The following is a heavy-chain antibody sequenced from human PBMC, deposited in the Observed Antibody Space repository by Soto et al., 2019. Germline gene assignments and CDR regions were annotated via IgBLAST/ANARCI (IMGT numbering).Heavy chain of an antibody. CDR1: GFTFDDYT. CDR3: AQSLGNFAYSAYSPMDS. V-gene: IGHV3-9*01. Sequence: EIQLVESGGGLIQPGGSRRLSCTASGFTFDDYTMYWVRQAPGKGLEWVSGITWNSDKIDYADSVKGRFSISRDNAKNSLYLQMDSLTTADTATYYCAQSLGNFAYSAYSPMDSWGQGTLVTVSS. D-gene: IGHD4-4*01. CDR2: ITWNSDKI. J-gene: IGHJ5*01.